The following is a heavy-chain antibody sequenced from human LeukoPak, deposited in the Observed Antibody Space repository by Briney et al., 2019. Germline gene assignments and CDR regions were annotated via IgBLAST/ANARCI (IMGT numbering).Heavy chain of an antibody. CDR3: ARATTVVTPLYFDY. V-gene: IGHV5-51*01. CDR2: IYPGDSDT. D-gene: IGHD4-23*01. CDR1: GYSFTTYW. Sequence: GESLKISCKGSGYSFTTYWIAWVRQMRGKGQEWLGIIYPGDSDTKYSPSFQGQVTISADKSISTAYLQWSSLKASDTAMYYCARATTVVTPLYFDYWGQGTLVTVSS. J-gene: IGHJ4*02.